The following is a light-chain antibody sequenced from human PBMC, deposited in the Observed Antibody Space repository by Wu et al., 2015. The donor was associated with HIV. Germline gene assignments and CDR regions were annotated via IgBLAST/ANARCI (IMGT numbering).Light chain of an antibody. V-gene: IGKV3-11*01. CDR3: LQRYKWPLT. CDR1: QSVSSY. J-gene: IGKJ5*01. CDR2: DAS. Sequence: EIVLTQSPATLSLSPGERATLSCRASQSVSSYLAWYQQKLGQAPRLLIYDASNRATGIPDRFSGGGSVTDFTLTIDSLEPEDSAIYYCLQRYKWPLTFGQGTRLEIK.